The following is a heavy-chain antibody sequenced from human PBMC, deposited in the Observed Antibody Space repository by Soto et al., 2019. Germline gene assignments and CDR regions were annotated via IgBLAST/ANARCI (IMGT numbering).Heavy chain of an antibody. CDR2: IYYSGST. V-gene: IGHV4-39*01. J-gene: IGHJ5*02. CDR3: ARQGEQWLVNWFDP. CDR1: GGSISSSSYY. Sequence: ETLSLTCTVSGGSISSSSYYWGWIRQPPGKGLEWIGSIYYSGSTYYNPSLKSRATISVDTSKNQFSLKLSSVTAADTAVYYCARQGEQWLVNWFDPWGQGTLVTVSS. D-gene: IGHD6-19*01.